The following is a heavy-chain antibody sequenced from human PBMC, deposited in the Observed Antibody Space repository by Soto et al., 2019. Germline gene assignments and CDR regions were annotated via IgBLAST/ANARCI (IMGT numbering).Heavy chain of an antibody. CDR3: ARWTGYSSSWYSDY. J-gene: IGHJ4*02. D-gene: IGHD6-13*01. V-gene: IGHV3-7*05. CDR2: IKQDGSEK. Sequence: GGSLRLSCAASGFTFSSYWMSWVRQAPGKGLEWVANIKQDGSEKYYVDSVKGRFTISRDNAKNSLYLQMNGLRAEDTAVYYCARWTGYSSSWYSDYWGQGTLVTVSS. CDR1: GFTFSSYW.